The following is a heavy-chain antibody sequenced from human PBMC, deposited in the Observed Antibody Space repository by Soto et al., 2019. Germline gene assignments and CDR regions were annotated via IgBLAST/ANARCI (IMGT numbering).Heavy chain of an antibody. J-gene: IGHJ5*02. CDR3: ASVFELRGTNWFDP. CDR2: IYHSGST. CDR1: GGSISSSNW. V-gene: IGHV4-4*02. D-gene: IGHD3-10*01. Sequence: SETLSLTCAVSGGSISSSNWWIWVRQPPGKGLEWIGEIYHSGSTNYNPSLKSRVTISVDKSKNQFSLKLSSVTAADTAVYYCASVFELRGTNWFDPWGQGTLVTVSS.